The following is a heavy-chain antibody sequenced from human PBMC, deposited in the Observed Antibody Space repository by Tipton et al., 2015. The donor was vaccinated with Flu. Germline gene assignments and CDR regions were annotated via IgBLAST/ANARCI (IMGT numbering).Heavy chain of an antibody. Sequence: TLSLTCNVSGGSLSGYYWSWIRQPAGKGLEWIGRIYTSGNTNYSPSLKSRVTMSVDTSKNQFSLKLSSMTAADTAVYYCARGQGNSGWRYFDYGGQGTLVTASS. CDR3: ARGQGNSGWRYFDY. D-gene: IGHD6-19*01. J-gene: IGHJ4*02. V-gene: IGHV4-4*07. CDR1: GGSLSGYY. CDR2: IYTSGNT.